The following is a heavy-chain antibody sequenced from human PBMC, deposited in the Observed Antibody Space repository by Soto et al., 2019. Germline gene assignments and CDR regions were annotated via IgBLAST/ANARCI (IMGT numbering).Heavy chain of an antibody. V-gene: IGHV1-46*01. CDR3: ARNDYKGSSFDY. D-gene: IGHD4-4*01. CDR1: GYTFTSYY. CDR2: INPSGGST. Sequence: ASVKVSCKASGYTFTSYYIHWVRQAPGQGLEWMGIINPSGGSTNYAQKLQGRVTMTTDTSTSTAYMELRSLRSDDTAVYYCARNDYKGSSFDYWGQGTLVTVSS. J-gene: IGHJ4*02.